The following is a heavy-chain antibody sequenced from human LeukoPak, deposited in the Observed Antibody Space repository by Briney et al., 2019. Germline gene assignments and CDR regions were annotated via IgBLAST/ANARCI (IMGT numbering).Heavy chain of an antibody. J-gene: IGHJ4*02. CDR2: ISKDGNSK. CDR1: GFTFSISS. D-gene: IGHD4-17*01. Sequence: PGGSLRLSCAASGFTFSISSMHWVRQAPGKGLEWVAIISKDGNSKYYTDSVKGRFTISRHKSKNTLYLQMNCLSSDDMAVYHCTGENYGEYYFYYCGRGTLVTVSS. V-gene: IGHV3-30-3*01. CDR3: TGENYGEYYFYY.